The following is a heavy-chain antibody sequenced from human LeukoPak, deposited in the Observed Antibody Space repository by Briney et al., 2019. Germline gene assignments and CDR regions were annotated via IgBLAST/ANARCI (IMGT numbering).Heavy chain of an antibody. CDR1: GFTFRSYA. D-gene: IGHD4-17*01. V-gene: IGHV3-23*01. J-gene: IGHJ5*02. CDR3: AKSGYGDYVNWFDP. Sequence: GGSLRLSCAASGFTFRSYAMSWVRQAPGKGLEWVSAISGSGGSTYYADSVKGRFTISRDNSKNTLYLQMNSLRAEDTAVYYCAKSGYGDYVNWFDPWGQGTLVTVSS. CDR2: ISGSGGST.